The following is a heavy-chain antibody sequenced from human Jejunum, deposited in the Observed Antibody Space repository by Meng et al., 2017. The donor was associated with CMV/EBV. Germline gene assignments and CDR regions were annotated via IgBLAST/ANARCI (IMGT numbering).Heavy chain of an antibody. Sequence: QVQLPGLGPGLVKPSQTLSLTCDVPGGSIRNDQGWSWVRQAPGKGLEWIGEIYHSGRTNYNPSVKSRVSMSVDKSQNHFSLRLSSVTAADTAVYYCTTLYGDSISWGQGTLVTVSS. CDR2: IYHSGRT. D-gene: IGHD4-17*01. J-gene: IGHJ4*02. V-gene: IGHV4-4*02. CDR3: TTLYGDSIS. CDR1: GGSIRNDQG.